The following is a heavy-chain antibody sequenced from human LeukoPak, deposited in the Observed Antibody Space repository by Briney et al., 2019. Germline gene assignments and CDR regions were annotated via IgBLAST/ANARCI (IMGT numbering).Heavy chain of an antibody. Sequence: GGSLRLSCAASGFTFSSYWMSWVRQAPGKGLEWVANIKQDGSEKYYVDSVKGRFTISRDNAKNSLYLQMNSLRAEDTAVYYCARMYYYGSGGQFDYWGQGTLVTVSS. CDR2: IKQDGSEK. V-gene: IGHV3-7*01. J-gene: IGHJ4*02. CDR1: GFTFSSYW. CDR3: ARMYYYGSGGQFDY. D-gene: IGHD3-10*01.